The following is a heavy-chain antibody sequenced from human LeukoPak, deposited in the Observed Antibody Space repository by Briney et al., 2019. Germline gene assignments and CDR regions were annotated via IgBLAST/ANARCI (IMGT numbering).Heavy chain of an antibody. Sequence: GESLKISCKGSGYSFTSYWIGWVRQMPGRGLEWMGIIYPGDSDTRYSPSFQGQVTISADKSISTAYLQWSSLKASDTAMYYCARRGRGTTGTSLYKDYWGQGTLVTVSS. CDR1: GYSFTSYW. CDR3: ARRGRGTTGTSLYKDY. CDR2: IYPGDSDT. D-gene: IGHD1-1*01. J-gene: IGHJ4*02. V-gene: IGHV5-51*01.